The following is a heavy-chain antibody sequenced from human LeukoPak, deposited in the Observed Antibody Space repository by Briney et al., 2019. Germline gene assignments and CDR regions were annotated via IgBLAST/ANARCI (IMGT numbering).Heavy chain of an antibody. J-gene: IGHJ4*02. V-gene: IGHV1-46*01. Sequence: ASVKVSCKASGYTFTSYYMHWVRQAPGQGLEWMGIINPSGGSTSYAQKFQGRVTMTRDTSTSTVYMELSSLRSEDTAVYYCARELTHGVVTAICYFDYWGQGTLVTVSS. CDR2: INPSGGST. CDR1: GYTFTSYY. D-gene: IGHD2-21*02. CDR3: ARELTHGVVTAICYFDY.